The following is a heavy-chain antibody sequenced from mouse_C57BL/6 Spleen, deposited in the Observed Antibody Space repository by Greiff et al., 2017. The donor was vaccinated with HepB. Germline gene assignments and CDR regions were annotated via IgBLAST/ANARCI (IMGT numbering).Heavy chain of an antibody. CDR2: ISDGGSYT. Sequence: EVQRVESGGGLVKPGGSLKLSCAASGFTFSSYAMSWVRQTPEKRLEWVATISDGGSYTYYPDNVKGRFTISRDNAKNNLYLQMSHLKSEDTAMYYCARPIYDGYYFDYWGQGTTLTVSS. CDR1: GFTFSSYA. J-gene: IGHJ2*01. V-gene: IGHV5-4*01. D-gene: IGHD2-3*01. CDR3: ARPIYDGYYFDY.